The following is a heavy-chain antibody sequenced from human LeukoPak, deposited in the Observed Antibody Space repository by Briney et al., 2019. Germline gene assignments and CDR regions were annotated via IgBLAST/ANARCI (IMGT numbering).Heavy chain of an antibody. CDR2: IYYSRST. J-gene: IGHJ4*02. V-gene: IGHV4-30-4*01. CDR1: GGSISSGAYY. CDR3: ARDNGHGYFDY. Sequence: PSETLSLTCTVSGGSISSGAYYSSWIRQPPRNGLEWIGYIYYSRSTYYNPSLKSRVTISVDTSKKQFSLKLSSVTAAVTAVYFCARDNGHGYFDYWGQASLVTVSS.